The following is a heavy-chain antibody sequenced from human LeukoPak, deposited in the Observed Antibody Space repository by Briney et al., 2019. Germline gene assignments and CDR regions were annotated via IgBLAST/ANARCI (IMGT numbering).Heavy chain of an antibody. J-gene: IGHJ4*02. Sequence: GGSLRLSCAASGFTFNSYSMNWVRQAPGKGLEWVSYISSTSSTIYYTESVKGRFTISRDNAKNSLYLQMNSLRAEDTAVYYCARDTGVMTTVTTAEYWGQGTLVTVSS. V-gene: IGHV3-48*01. CDR2: ISSTSSTI. CDR1: GFTFNSYS. D-gene: IGHD4-17*01. CDR3: ARDTGVMTTVTTAEY.